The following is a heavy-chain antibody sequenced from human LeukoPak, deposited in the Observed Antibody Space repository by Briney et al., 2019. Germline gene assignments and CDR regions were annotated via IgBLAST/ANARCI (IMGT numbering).Heavy chain of an antibody. CDR2: IWYDGSNK. Sequence: GGTLRLSCEASGFAFSSYGMHWVRHAPGKGLEWVAFIWYDGSNKYYADSVKGRFTISRDNSKNTLYLQMNSLRAEDTAVYYCARDGVGGNKLLGYYFYGMDVWGQGTTVTVSS. CDR3: ARDGVGGNKLLGYYFYGMDV. CDR1: GFAFSSYG. V-gene: IGHV3-33*01. J-gene: IGHJ6*02. D-gene: IGHD4-23*01.